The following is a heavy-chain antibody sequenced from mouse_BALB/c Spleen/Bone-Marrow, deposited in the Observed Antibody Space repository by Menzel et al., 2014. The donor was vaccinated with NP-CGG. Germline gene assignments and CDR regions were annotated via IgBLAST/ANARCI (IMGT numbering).Heavy chain of an antibody. CDR2: IDPENGNT. V-gene: IGHV14-1*02. Sequence: EVQLQQSGAEIVRPGALVKLSCKGSGFNIKDYYMQWVKQRPEQGLEWIGWIDPENGNTIYDPKFQGKASITADTSSNTSYLQLSSLTSEDTAVYYCARGDGYAMDYWGQGTSVTVSS. J-gene: IGHJ4*01. CDR1: GFNIKDYY. CDR3: ARGDGYAMDY.